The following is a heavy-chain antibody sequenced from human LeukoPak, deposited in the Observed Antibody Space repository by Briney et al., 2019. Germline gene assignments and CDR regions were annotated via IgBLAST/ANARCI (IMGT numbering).Heavy chain of an antibody. V-gene: IGHV3-9*01. CDR2: ISWNSGTI. CDR1: GFTFDDYA. J-gene: IGHJ6*03. D-gene: IGHD1-26*01. Sequence: PGRSLRLSCVVSGFTFDDYAMHWVRQAPGKGQEWVSGISWNSGTIGYADSVKGRFTISRDNAKNSLYLQMNSLRAEDTAVYYCARESGTGPFYYYYMDVWGKGTTVTVSS. CDR3: ARESGTGPFYYYYMDV.